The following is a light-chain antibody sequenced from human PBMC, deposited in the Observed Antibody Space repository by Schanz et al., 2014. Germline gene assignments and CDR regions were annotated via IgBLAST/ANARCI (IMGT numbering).Light chain of an antibody. CDR1: SSDVGAYNY. CDR2: EVT. J-gene: IGLJ3*02. V-gene: IGLV2-8*01. Sequence: QSVLTQPASVSGSPGQSITISCTGSSSDVGAYNYVSWYQQHPGNAPKLILFEVTKRPSGVPDRFSGSKSGDTASLTVSGLQAEDEATYYCSSFEGRHNWVFGGGTKLTVL. CDR3: SSFEGRHNWV.